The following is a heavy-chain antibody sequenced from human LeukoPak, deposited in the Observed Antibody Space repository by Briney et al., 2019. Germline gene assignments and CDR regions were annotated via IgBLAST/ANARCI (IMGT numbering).Heavy chain of an antibody. J-gene: IGHJ4*02. V-gene: IGHV3-48*01. CDR1: GFTFSSYA. CDR3: AKSRGSGLFDY. CDR2: ISSSSSTI. D-gene: IGHD3-10*01. Sequence: GGSLRLSCAASGFTFSSYAMNWVRQAPGKGLEGVSYISSSSSTIYYADSVKGRFTISRDNAKNSLYLQMNSLRAEDTAVYYCAKSRGSGLFDYWGQGTLVTVAS.